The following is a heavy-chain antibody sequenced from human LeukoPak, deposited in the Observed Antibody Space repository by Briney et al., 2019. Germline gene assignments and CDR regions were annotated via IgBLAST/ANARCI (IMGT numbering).Heavy chain of an antibody. CDR2: ISGSGGST. Sequence: GGSLRLSCAASGFTFSSYAMSWVRQAPGKGPEWVSAISGSGGSTYYADSVKGRFTISRDNSKNTLYLQMNSLRAEDTAVYYCAKGPNSGITMVRGVIKSYFDYWGQGTLVTVSS. CDR1: GFTFSSYA. V-gene: IGHV3-23*01. CDR3: AKGPNSGITMVRGVIKSYFDY. D-gene: IGHD3-10*01. J-gene: IGHJ4*02.